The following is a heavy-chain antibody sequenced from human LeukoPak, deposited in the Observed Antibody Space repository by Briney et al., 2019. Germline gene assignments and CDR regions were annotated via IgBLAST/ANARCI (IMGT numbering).Heavy chain of an antibody. CDR1: SGSISTSNYY. CDR3: ASTMVRGVIHY. Sequence: SETLSLTCTVSSGSISTSNYYWGWVRQPPGKALEWIGNIFYSGSTYYSPSLKSRVTISLDTSRNQFSLKLSSVTAADTAVYYCASTMVRGVIHYWGQGTLVTVSS. J-gene: IGHJ4*02. V-gene: IGHV4-39*01. CDR2: IFYSGST. D-gene: IGHD3-10*01.